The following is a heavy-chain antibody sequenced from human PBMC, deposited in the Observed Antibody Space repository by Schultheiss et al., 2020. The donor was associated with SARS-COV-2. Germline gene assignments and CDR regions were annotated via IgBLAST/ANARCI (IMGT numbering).Heavy chain of an antibody. CDR2: ISSSSSTI. V-gene: IGHV3-48*03. Sequence: GGSLRLSCAASGFTFSTYEMNWVRQAPGKGLEWVSYISSSSSTIYYADSVKGRFTISRDNAKNSLYLQMNSLRAEDTAVYYCARVPIPAAIGIGWFDPWGQGTLVTVSS. D-gene: IGHD2-2*02. CDR3: ARVPIPAAIGIGWFDP. J-gene: IGHJ5*02. CDR1: GFTFSTYE.